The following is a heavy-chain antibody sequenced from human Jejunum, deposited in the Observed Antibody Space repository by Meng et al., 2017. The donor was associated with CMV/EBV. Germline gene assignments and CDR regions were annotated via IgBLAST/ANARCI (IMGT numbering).Heavy chain of an antibody. J-gene: IGHJ4*02. D-gene: IGHD2-15*01. V-gene: IGHV3-30*02. CDR2: IRFDGMCT. CDR1: CMNCASVG. Sequence: VEVREPGGGVIQSGRSSRFTFTTSCMNCASVGMRWVRESPGKGLEWVAIIRFDGMCTYYTASVKGRSTITRYISKNTLYSQITSLNHEDTAVYYCVKDHPVCSYWGQGTLVTVSS. CDR3: VKDHPVCSY.